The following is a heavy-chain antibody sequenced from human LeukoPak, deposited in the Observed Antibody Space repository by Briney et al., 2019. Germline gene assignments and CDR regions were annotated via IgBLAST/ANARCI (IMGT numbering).Heavy chain of an antibody. J-gene: IGHJ4*02. Sequence: AGGSLSLSCVASGFSFSAYIMHWVRQAPGKGLEYVSAIRSVGSGTFYPNSVKGRFTISRDSSKSILYLQMGRLRAEDTAVYYRTRRYGGHSGWAGYHDSWGQGTLVTVSS. D-gene: IGHD6-19*01. CDR3: TRRYGGHSGWAGYHDS. CDR1: GFSFSAYI. V-gene: IGHV3-64*01. CDR2: IRSVGSGT.